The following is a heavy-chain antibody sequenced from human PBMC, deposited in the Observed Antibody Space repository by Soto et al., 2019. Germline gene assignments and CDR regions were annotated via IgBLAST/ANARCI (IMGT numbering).Heavy chain of an antibody. D-gene: IGHD3-3*01. J-gene: IGHJ5*02. Sequence: ASVKVSCKASGYTFTNYDINWVRQAPGQGLEWMGWMNPNSGSSGYAQKFQGRVSMTRNSSISTAYMELSSLRSEDTAVYYCAGALYHFDFWSDSYKANWFDPWGQGTPVTVSS. CDR1: GYTFTNYD. V-gene: IGHV1-8*01. CDR3: AGALYHFDFWSDSYKANWFDP. CDR2: MNPNSGSS.